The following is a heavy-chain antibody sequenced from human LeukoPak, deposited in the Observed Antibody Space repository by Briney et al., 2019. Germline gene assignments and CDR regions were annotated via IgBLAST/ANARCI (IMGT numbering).Heavy chain of an antibody. CDR1: GFTFSSYA. J-gene: IGHJ4*02. CDR3: ARDRAVTGLDY. D-gene: IGHD6-19*01. Sequence: HPGGSLRLSCAASGFTFSSYAMSWVRQAPGKGLEWVAVIWSDGSNKYYADSVKGRFTISRDTSKNTLYLQMNSVRAEDTAVYHCARDRAVTGLDYWGQGTLVTVSS. CDR2: IWSDGSNK. V-gene: IGHV3-33*08.